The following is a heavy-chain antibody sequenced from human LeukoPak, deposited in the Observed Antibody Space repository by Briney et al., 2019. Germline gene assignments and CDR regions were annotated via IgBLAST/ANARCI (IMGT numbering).Heavy chain of an antibody. J-gene: IGHJ5*02. CDR1: GYTFSNFG. D-gene: IGHD1-14*01. Sequence: GASVTVSYKCSGYTFSNFGVGWVRQPPRKGLEWMGWISAYNGATNYAQKVQGRVTMTTDTSTSTAYMELRSLRSDDTAVYYCARSGDGNWFDHWGQGTLVSVS. CDR3: ARSGDGNWFDH. V-gene: IGHV1-18*04. CDR2: ISAYNGAT.